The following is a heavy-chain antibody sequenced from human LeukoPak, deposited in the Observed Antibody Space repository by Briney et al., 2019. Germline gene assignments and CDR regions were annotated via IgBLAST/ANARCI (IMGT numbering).Heavy chain of an antibody. Sequence: GGSLRLSCAASGFSFNTYAMSWVRQAPGKGLQWLALTSDDGSTKYYADSVKGRFTISRDNSQNTLFLQMNSLRAEETAMYYCARAPGGFHGDYSPIAYWGQGTLVTVSS. D-gene: IGHD4-17*01. CDR1: GFSFNTYA. CDR3: ARAPGGFHGDYSPIAY. V-gene: IGHV3-30-3*01. J-gene: IGHJ4*02. CDR2: TSDDGSTK.